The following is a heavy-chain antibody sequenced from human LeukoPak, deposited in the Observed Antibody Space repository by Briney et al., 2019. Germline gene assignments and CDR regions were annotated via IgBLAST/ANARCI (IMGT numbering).Heavy chain of an antibody. D-gene: IGHD3-22*01. Sequence: GGSLRLSCAASGFTFSSYGMNWVRQAPGKGLEWVSSISSSSSYIYYADSVKGRFTISRDNAKNSLYLQMNSLRAEDTAVYYCARVITMIVVVDAFDIWGQGTMVTVSS. J-gene: IGHJ3*02. V-gene: IGHV3-21*01. CDR3: ARVITMIVVVDAFDI. CDR1: GFTFSSYG. CDR2: ISSSSSYI.